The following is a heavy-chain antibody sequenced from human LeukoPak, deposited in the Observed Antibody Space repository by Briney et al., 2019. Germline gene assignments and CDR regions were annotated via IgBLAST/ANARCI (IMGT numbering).Heavy chain of an antibody. CDR2: IIPIFGTA. V-gene: IGHV1-69*13. CDR3: AREGDQLERRAHYYYGMDV. Sequence: SVKVPCKASGGTFSSYAISWVRQAPGQGLEWMGGIIPIFGTANYAQKFQGRVTITADESTSTAYMELSSLRSEDTAVYYCAREGDQLERRAHYYYGMDVWGKGTTVTVSS. D-gene: IGHD1-1*01. CDR1: GGTFSSYA. J-gene: IGHJ6*04.